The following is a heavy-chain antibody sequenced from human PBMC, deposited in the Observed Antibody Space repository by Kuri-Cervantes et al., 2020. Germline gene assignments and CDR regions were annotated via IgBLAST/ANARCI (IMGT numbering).Heavy chain of an antibody. CDR1: GFSLSTSGVG. J-gene: IGHJ6*02. D-gene: IGHD1-26*01. V-gene: IGHV2-5*02. CDR2: IYWDDDK. CDR3: ARMESSNSGSYYDHYYYGMDV. Sequence: SGPTLVKPTQTLTLTCTFSGFSLSTSGVGVGWIRQPPGKALEWLALIYWDDDKRYSPSLKSRLTITKDTSKNQVVLTMTNMDPVDTATYYCARMESSNSGSYYDHYYYGMDVWGQGTTVTVSS.